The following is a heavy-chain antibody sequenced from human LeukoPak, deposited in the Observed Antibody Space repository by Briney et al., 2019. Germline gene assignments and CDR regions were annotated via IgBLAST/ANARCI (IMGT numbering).Heavy chain of an antibody. D-gene: IGHD6-13*01. CDR1: GYSFTNYW. J-gene: IGHJ4*02. V-gene: IGHV5-51*01. CDR3: ARLIRAAAGRYYFDY. CDR2: IYPGDSDT. Sequence: GESLKISCKGSGYSFTNYWIGWVRQMPGKGLEWMGIIYPGDSDTRYSVSFQGQVTMSADKSISTPYLQWSSLKASDTAIYYCARLIRAAAGRYYFDYWGQGTLVTVSS.